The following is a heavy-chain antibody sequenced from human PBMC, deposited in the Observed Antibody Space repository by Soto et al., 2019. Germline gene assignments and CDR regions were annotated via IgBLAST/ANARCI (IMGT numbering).Heavy chain of an antibody. CDR2: IYYSGST. V-gene: IGHV4-59*01. CDR3: ARAHSNYYYYYYMDV. CDR1: GGSISSYY. D-gene: IGHD4-4*01. Sequence: PSETLSLTCTVSGGSISSYYWSWIRQPPGKGLEWIGYIYYSGSTNYNPSLKSRVTISVDTSKNQFSLKLSSVTAADTAVYYCARAHSNYYYYYYMDVWGKGTTVTVSS. J-gene: IGHJ6*03.